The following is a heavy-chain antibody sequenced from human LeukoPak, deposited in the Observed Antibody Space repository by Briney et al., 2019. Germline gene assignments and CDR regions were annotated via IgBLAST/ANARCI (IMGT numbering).Heavy chain of an antibody. V-gene: IGHV1-2*06. CDR3: ARGGYDFVYYYYGMDV. CDR2: INPNSGGT. Sequence: ASVKVSCKASGYTFTGYYMHCVRQAPGQGLEWMGRINPNSGGTNYAQKFQGRVTMTRDTSISTAYMELSRLRSDDTAVYYCARGGYDFVYYYYGMDVWGQGTTVTVSS. CDR1: GYTFTGYY. J-gene: IGHJ6*02. D-gene: IGHD3-3*01.